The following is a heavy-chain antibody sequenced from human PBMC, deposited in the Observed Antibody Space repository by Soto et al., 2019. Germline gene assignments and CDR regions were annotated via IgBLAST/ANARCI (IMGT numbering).Heavy chain of an antibody. D-gene: IGHD4-17*01. CDR2: IAPHRDGT. CDR1: GYSFTDCY. Sequence: ASVNVSCKSSGYSFTDCYIHWIRQAPGQGLEWMGWIAPHRDGTEFAQKFQGRITLTGDTSTSTAYMELKGLTSADTAVYFCARGPYGDNAFDIWGQGTVVTVSS. V-gene: IGHV1-2*02. J-gene: IGHJ3*02. CDR3: ARGPYGDNAFDI.